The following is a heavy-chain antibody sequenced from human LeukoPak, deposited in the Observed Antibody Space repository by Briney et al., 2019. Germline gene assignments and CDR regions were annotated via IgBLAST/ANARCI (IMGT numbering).Heavy chain of an antibody. D-gene: IGHD3-16*01. Sequence: SQTLSLTRTVSSGSISSGSYYWSWIRQPVGKGLEWIGRIYTSGSTNYNPSLKSRVTISVDTSKNQFSLKLSSVTAADTAVYYCVWGSYRRNYVDYWGQGTLVTVSS. J-gene: IGHJ4*02. V-gene: IGHV4-61*02. CDR2: IYTSGST. CDR3: VWGSYRRNYVDY. CDR1: SGSISSGSYY.